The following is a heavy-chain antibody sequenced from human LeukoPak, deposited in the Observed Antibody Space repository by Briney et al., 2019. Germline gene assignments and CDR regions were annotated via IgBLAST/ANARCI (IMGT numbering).Heavy chain of an antibody. CDR2: ISGSGGST. Sequence: GGSLSLSCTASGFIFSDAWMSWVRGARGKGLVGVSVISGSGGSTYYADTVKGRFTITRDKAKNTLNLQMSSLRAEDTAVYYCAKEPERWLQLRLGFSAWGQGTLGTAS. V-gene: IGHV3-23*01. D-gene: IGHD5-24*01. J-gene: IGHJ5*02. CDR3: AKEPERWLQLRLGFSA. CDR1: GFIFSDAW.